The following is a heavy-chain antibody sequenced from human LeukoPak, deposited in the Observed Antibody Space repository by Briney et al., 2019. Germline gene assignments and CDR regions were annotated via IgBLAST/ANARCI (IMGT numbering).Heavy chain of an antibody. J-gene: IGHJ4*02. V-gene: IGHV3-23*01. CDR3: VKGVRSSRYSFFDY. D-gene: IGHD3-22*01. Sequence: GGSLRLSCAASVFTFSSDAMSWGRQAPGKGLEWVSALSGSGDTTYYADSVKGRFTISRDNSKDTLYLQMNSLRAEDTAADYYVKGVRSSRYSFFDYWGQGTLVTVSS. CDR1: VFTFSSDA. CDR2: LSGSGDTT.